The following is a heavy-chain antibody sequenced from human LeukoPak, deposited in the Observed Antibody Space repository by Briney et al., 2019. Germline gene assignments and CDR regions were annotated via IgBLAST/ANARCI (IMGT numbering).Heavy chain of an antibody. CDR3: ARSHDWSSTSCQIGWFDP. D-gene: IGHD2-2*01. J-gene: IGHJ5*02. CDR2: ISSSSSYI. V-gene: IGHV3-21*01. CDR1: GFTFSSYS. Sequence: GGSLRLSCAASGFTFSSYSMNWVRQAPGKGLEWVSSISSSSSYIYYADSVKGRFTISRDNAKNALYLQMNSLRAEDTAVYYCARSHDWSSTSCQIGWFDPWGQGTLVTVSS.